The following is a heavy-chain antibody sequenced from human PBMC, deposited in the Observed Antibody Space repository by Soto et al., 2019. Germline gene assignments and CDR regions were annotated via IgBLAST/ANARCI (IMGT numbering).Heavy chain of an antibody. CDR1: GGSVSSGSYY. V-gene: IGHV4-61*01. CDR2: IYYSGST. CDR3: ARLYYDILTGYYGFDP. J-gene: IGHJ5*02. D-gene: IGHD3-9*01. Sequence: SETLSLTCTVSGGSVSSGSYYWSWIRQPPGKGLEWIGYIYYSGSTNYNPSLKSRVTISVDTSKNQFSLKLSSVAAADTAVYYCARLYYDILTGYYGFDPWGQGTLVTVSS.